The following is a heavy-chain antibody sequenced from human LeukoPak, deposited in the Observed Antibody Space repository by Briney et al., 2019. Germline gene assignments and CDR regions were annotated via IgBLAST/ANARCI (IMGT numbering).Heavy chain of an antibody. J-gene: IGHJ4*02. CDR3: ARIDYSNFDY. Sequence: SETLSLTCTVSGGSISSYYWSWIRQPPGKGLEWIGYIYYSGSTIYNPSLKSRVTISVDTSKNQFSLKLSSVTAADTAVYYCARIDYSNFDYWGQGTLVTVSS. V-gene: IGHV4-59*01. D-gene: IGHD4-11*01. CDR2: IYYSGST. CDR1: GGSISSYY.